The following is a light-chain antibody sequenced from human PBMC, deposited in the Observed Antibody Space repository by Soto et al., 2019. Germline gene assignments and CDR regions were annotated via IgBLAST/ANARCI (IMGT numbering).Light chain of an antibody. CDR3: QQYNTYWT. Sequence: DIQMTQSPSTLSASVGDRVTITCRASQSIDRWLAWYQQRPGKAPELLIYDASILQGGVPSRFSGSGSGTAFTLSISSLQPGDFATYYCQQYNTYWTFGQGTKVE. J-gene: IGKJ1*01. CDR1: QSIDRW. CDR2: DAS. V-gene: IGKV1-5*01.